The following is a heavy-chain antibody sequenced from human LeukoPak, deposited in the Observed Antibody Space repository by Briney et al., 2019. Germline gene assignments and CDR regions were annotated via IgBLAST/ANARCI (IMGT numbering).Heavy chain of an antibody. CDR3: ARERGGYCSSTSCYELDY. Sequence: ASVKVSCKASGYTFSGYYMHWVRQAPGQGLEWMGWINPKSGGTNYAQKFQGRVTMTRDTSISTGYMELSRLRSDDTAVYYCARERGGYCSSTSCYELDYWGQGTLVTVSS. D-gene: IGHD2-2*01. V-gene: IGHV1-2*02. CDR2: INPKSGGT. CDR1: GYTFSGYY. J-gene: IGHJ4*02.